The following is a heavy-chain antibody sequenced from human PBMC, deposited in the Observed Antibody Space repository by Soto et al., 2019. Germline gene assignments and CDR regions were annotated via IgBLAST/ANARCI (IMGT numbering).Heavy chain of an antibody. V-gene: IGHV3-23*01. CDR1: GFTFDMYS. CDR2: VTGSGFTT. J-gene: IGHJ5*02. D-gene: IGHD3-16*01. Sequence: PGGSLRLSCECSGFTFDMYSMTWVRQAPGKGLEWVATVTGSGFTTHHAEAVRGRFNISRDNSKNTVSLRMNSLRPEDTAVYYCARESSKWLDITFLDLWGQGALVTSPQ. CDR3: ARESSKWLDITFLDL.